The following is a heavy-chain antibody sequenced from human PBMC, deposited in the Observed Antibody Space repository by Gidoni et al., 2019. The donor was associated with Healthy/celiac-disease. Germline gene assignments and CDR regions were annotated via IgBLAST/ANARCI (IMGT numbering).Heavy chain of an antibody. CDR1: GGSISSYY. J-gene: IGHJ4*02. CDR3: ARLRVAWFGELSGGYFDY. V-gene: IGHV4-59*01. CDR2: IYYSGST. D-gene: IGHD3-10*01. Sequence: QVQLQESCPGLVKPSETLSLTCTASGGSISSYYWSWIRQPPGTGLEWIGYIYYSGSTNYNPTLKSRVTISVDTSKNQFSLKLSSVTAADTAVYYCARLRVAWFGELSGGYFDYWGQGTLVTVSS.